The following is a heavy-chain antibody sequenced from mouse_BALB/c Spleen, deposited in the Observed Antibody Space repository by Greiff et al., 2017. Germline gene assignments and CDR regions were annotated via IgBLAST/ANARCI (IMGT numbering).Heavy chain of an antibody. CDR3: ARRNYYGYPFAY. V-gene: IGHV3-2*02. CDR1: GYSITSDYA. CDR2: ISYSGST. D-gene: IGHD1-2*01. Sequence: EVHLVESGPGLVKPSQSLSLTCTVTGYSITSDYAWNWIRQFPGNKLEWMGYISYSGSTSYNPSLKSRISITRDTSKNQFFLQLNSVTTEDTATYYCARRNYYGYPFAYWGQGTLVTVSA. J-gene: IGHJ3*01.